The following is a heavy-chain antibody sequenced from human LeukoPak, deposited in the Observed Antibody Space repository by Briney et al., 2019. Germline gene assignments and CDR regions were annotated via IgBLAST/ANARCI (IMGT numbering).Heavy chain of an antibody. CDR1: GYTFTSYA. CDR2: INAGNGNT. D-gene: IGHD3-10*01. CDR3: ARGGEM. V-gene: IGHV1-3*01. J-gene: IGHJ4*02. Sequence: ASVKVSCKASGYTFTSYAMHWVRQAPGQRLEWMGWINAGNGNTQYSQKFQGRVTITRDTSASTAYMELSSLRSEDTAVYYCARGGEMWGQGTLVTVSS.